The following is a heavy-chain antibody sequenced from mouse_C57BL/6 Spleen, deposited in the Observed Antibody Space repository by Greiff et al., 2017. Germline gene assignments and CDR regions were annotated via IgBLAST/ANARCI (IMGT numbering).Heavy chain of an antibody. D-gene: IGHD2-13*01. Sequence: VQLQQPGAELVRPGSSVKLSCTASGYPFTSYWLDWVKQRPGHGLEWIGNIYPSDSDTHYKQTFKDKATLTVDKSSSTAYMQRSSLTSEDSAVYYCARGRLGFYYYDYWGQGTTLTVAS. CDR3: ARGRLGFYYYDY. CDR2: IYPSDSDT. CDR1: GYPFTSYW. V-gene: IGHV1-61*01. J-gene: IGHJ2*01.